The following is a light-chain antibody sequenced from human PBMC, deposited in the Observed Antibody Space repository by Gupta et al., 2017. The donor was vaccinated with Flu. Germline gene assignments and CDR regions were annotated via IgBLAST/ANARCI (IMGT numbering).Light chain of an antibody. J-gene: IGKJ2*01. CDR3: QQYNNWPFT. V-gene: IGKV3-15*01. CDR2: GAS. CDR1: QSVSNN. Sequence: EIVMTQSPATLSVSPGERATLSCRASQSVSNNLAWYQQIRGQAPRLLMSGASTRATGIPARFSGSGAGTEFTLTISSLQSGDFAVYSCQQYNNWPFTFGQGTKVEIK.